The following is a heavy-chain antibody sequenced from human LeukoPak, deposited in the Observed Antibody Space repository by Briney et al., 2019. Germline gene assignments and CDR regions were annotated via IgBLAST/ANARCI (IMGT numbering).Heavy chain of an antibody. J-gene: IGHJ6*02. Sequence: GESLKISCKGSGYSFNSYWIGWVRQMPGKGLEWMGIIYAGDSGTIYSPSFQGQVTISADRSISTAYLQWSSLKASDTAMYYCARKIDGNYYGMDVWGQGTTVTVSS. CDR3: ARKIDGNYYGMDV. CDR2: IYAGDSGT. D-gene: IGHD1-14*01. CDR1: GYSFNSYW. V-gene: IGHV5-51*01.